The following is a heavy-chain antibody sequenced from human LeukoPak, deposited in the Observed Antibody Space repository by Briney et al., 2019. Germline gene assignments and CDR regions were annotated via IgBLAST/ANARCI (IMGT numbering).Heavy chain of an antibody. D-gene: IGHD3-16*02. Sequence: GGSLRLSCAASGYTFRDYSVNWVRQVPGKGLEWVSSISSTSTYIYYAASVKGRFTISRDNAKNSLFLQMNSLRDEDTAVYYCVSGHDPDSPWETYRLDAFDIWGQGTVVIVSS. CDR1: GYTFRDYS. V-gene: IGHV3-21*01. CDR2: ISSTSTYI. CDR3: VSGHDPDSPWETYRLDAFDI. J-gene: IGHJ3*02.